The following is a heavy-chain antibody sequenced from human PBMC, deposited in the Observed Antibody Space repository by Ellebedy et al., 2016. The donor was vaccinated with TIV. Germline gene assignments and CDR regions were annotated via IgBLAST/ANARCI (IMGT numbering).Heavy chain of an antibody. V-gene: IGHV3-7*01. D-gene: IGHD3-10*01. Sequence: GGSLRLXXAASGFTFSSYWMSWVRQAPGKGLEWVATIKQDGSEKYFVDSVKGRFTISRDNAKNSLCLQMNSLRGEDTAVYYCARVPYGSGTYTVDYWGQGTLVTVSS. CDR2: IKQDGSEK. CDR1: GFTFSSYW. J-gene: IGHJ4*02. CDR3: ARVPYGSGTYTVDY.